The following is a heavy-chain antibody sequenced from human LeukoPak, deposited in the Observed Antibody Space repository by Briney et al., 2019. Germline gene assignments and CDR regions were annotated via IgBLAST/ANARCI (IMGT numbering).Heavy chain of an antibody. CDR1: GYTFTSYD. CDR3: ARLLGYCSSTSCYGAFDI. Sequence: ASVKVSCKASGYTFTSYDINWVRQATGQGLEWTGWMNPNSGNTGYAQKFQGRVTMTRNTSISTAYMELSSLRSEDTAVYYCARLLGYCSSTSCYGAFDIWGQGTMVTVSS. D-gene: IGHD2-2*01. CDR2: MNPNSGNT. J-gene: IGHJ3*02. V-gene: IGHV1-8*01.